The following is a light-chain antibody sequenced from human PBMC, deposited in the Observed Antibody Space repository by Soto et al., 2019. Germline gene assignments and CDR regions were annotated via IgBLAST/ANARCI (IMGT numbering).Light chain of an antibody. CDR1: QSVLYSSNNKNY. J-gene: IGKJ1*01. V-gene: IGKV4-1*01. Sequence: DIVMTQSPDSLAESLGERATINCKSSQSVLYSSNNKNYLAWYQQKPGQPPKLLIYWASTRESGVPDRFSGSGSGTDFTLTISSLQAEDVAVYYCQQYYSTPQWTFGQGTKVEIK. CDR3: QQYYSTPQWT. CDR2: WAS.